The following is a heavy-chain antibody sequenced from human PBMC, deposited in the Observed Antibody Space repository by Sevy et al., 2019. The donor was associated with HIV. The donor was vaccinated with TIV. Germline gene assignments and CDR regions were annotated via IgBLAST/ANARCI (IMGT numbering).Heavy chain of an antibody. V-gene: IGHV4-61*08. CDR2: VSYIGST. CDR3: ASDRIAAAGGHFDY. CDR1: GGSVSSGDYY. Sequence: SETLSLTCAVSGGSVSSGDYYWSWMRQPPGKGLEWIGYVSYIGSTNYSPSLKSRLTISVDTSRNQFSLKLNSVTAADTAVYYCASDRIAAAGGHFDYWGQGILVTVSS. D-gene: IGHD6-13*01. J-gene: IGHJ4*02.